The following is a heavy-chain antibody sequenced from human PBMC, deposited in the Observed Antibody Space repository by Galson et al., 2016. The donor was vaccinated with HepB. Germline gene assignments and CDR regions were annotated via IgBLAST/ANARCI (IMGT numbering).Heavy chain of an antibody. Sequence: QSGAEVKKPGESLKISCQGSGYSFSSYWIGWVRQMPGKGLEWMGIIYPFEFETRYSPSFQGQVTISADKSISTAYLQWSSLKASDSAMYYCARLYGYSGYDSIDYWGQGTLVTVSS. CDR3: ARLYGYSGYDSIDY. J-gene: IGHJ4*02. CDR1: GYSFSSYW. V-gene: IGHV5-51*01. D-gene: IGHD5-12*01. CDR2: IYPFEFET.